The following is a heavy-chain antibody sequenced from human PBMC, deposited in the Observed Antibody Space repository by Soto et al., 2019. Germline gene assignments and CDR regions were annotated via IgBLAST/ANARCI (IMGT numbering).Heavy chain of an antibody. CDR3: AKDVVVGATPGLGDYYYYYGMES. Sequence: QVQLVESGGGVVQPGRSLRLSCAASGFTFSSYGMHWVRQAPGKGLEWVAVISYDGSNKYYADSVKGRFTISRDNSKNTLDLQMNSLRAEDTAVYYCAKDVVVGATPGLGDYYYYYGMESGAKGPRSPSP. D-gene: IGHD1-26*01. J-gene: IGHJ6*02. CDR2: ISYDGSNK. CDR1: GFTFSSYG. V-gene: IGHV3-30*18.